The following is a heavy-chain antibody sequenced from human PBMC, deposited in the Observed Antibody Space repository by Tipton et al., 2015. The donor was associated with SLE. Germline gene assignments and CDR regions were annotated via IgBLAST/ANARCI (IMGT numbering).Heavy chain of an antibody. CDR2: INHSGST. Sequence: LRLSCTVSGGSLSSYYWSWIRQPPGKGLEWIGEINHSGSTNYNPSLKSRVTISVDTSKNQFSLKLSSVTAADTAVYYCARGVAAAGMGFDYWGQGTLVTVSS. J-gene: IGHJ4*02. V-gene: IGHV4-34*01. CDR3: ARGVAAAGMGFDY. CDR1: GGSLSSYY. D-gene: IGHD6-13*01.